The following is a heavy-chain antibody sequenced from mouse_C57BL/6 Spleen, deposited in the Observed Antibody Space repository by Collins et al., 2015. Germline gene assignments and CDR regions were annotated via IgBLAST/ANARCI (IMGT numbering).Heavy chain of an antibody. CDR1: GYTFTDYY. D-gene: IGHD1-1*01. J-gene: IGHJ4*01. Sequence: QVQLKQSGAELVRPGASVKLSCKASGYTFTDYYXKWVKQRPGQGPEWIARIYPGSDNTFYNEKFKGKATLTAEKASSTAYMQLNSLTSEDSAVYFCAREGLHYGRTYGSMDFWGQGTSVTVSS. V-gene: IGHV1-76*01. CDR3: AREGLHYGRTYGSMDF. CDR2: IYPGSDNT.